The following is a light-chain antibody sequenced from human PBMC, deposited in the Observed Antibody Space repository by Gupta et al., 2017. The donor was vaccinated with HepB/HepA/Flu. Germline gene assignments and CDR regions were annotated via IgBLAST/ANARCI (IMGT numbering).Light chain of an antibody. CDR1: ISNIGSNT. CDR3: AAWDDSLNGLV. Sequence: QSVLTQPPAASGTPGQRVTIPCSGSISNIGSNTVNWYQQLPGTAPKLLIYSNNQRPSGVPDRFSGSKSDTSASLAITGLQAEDEADYYCAAWDDSLNGLVFGGGTKLTVL. CDR2: SNN. V-gene: IGLV1-44*01. J-gene: IGLJ2*01.